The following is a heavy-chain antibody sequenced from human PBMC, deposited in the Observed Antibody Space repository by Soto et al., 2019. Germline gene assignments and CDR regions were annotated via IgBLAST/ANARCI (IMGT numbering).Heavy chain of an antibody. CDR1: GFTFGDYW. CDR3: ATAEVDY. J-gene: IGHJ4*02. CDR2: MTGDGRTT. V-gene: IGHV3-74*03. Sequence: GGSLRLSCAASGFTFGDYWMHWVRQPPGKGPEWVSRMTGDGRTTQYADSVKGRFTASRDNAKSTLYLQMNSLRAEDTAVYYCATAEVDYWGPGTLVTVSS.